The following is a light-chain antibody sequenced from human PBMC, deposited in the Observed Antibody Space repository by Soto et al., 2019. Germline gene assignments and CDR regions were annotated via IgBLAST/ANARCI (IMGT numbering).Light chain of an antibody. CDR1: SSDVGSYNL. V-gene: IGLV2-23*01. CDR2: EDT. CDR3: CSYAGSSTWV. Sequence: QSALTQPASVSGSPGQTITISCTGTSSDVGSYNLVSWYQQLPGTAPKLMIYEDTKRPSGLSDRFSGSKSGNTASLTISGLQAEDEADYYCCSYAGSSTWVFGGGTQLTVL. J-gene: IGLJ3*02.